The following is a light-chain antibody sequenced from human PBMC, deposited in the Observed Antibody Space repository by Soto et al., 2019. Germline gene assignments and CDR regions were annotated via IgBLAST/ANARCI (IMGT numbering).Light chain of an antibody. J-gene: IGLJ2*01. CDR2: DGR. CDR1: HSDVGGFDY. V-gene: IGLV2-14*03. CDR3: VSYTSRTNLVV. Sequence: QSALIQPASVSGSPGQSITISCTGTHSDVGGFDYVSWFQQYPGRAHKLLIFDGRDRPSGISNRFSGSQSGATASLTISGLQAEDEANYYCVSYTSRTNLVVFGTGTQLTVL.